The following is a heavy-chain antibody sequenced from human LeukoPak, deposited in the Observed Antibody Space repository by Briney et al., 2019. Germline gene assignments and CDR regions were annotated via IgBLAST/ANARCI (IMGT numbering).Heavy chain of an antibody. V-gene: IGHV3-30*18. D-gene: IGHD6-13*01. CDR1: GFAFNSLG. CDR3: AKGGNSWYFLDY. CDR2: ISFDGSNI. Sequence: LTGGSLRLSCAASGFAFNSLGMHWVRQAPGRGLEWAAVISFDGSNINYADSVKGRFSISRDNSKSTLYLQMNSLRPEDTAVYYCAKGGNSWYFLDYWGQGILVTVSS. J-gene: IGHJ4*02.